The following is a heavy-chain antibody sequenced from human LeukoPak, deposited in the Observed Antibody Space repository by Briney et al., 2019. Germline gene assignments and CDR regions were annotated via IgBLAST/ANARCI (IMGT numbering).Heavy chain of an antibody. V-gene: IGHV1-46*01. D-gene: IGHD2-15*01. Sequence: ASVKVSCKASGCTFTSYYMHWVRQAPGQGLEWMGIINPSGGSTSYAQKFQGRVTMTRDTSTSTVYMELSSLRSEDTAVYYCARDPWGYCSGGSCEGLDYWGQGTLVTVSS. CDR3: ARDPWGYCSGGSCEGLDY. J-gene: IGHJ4*02. CDR2: INPSGGST. CDR1: GCTFTSYY.